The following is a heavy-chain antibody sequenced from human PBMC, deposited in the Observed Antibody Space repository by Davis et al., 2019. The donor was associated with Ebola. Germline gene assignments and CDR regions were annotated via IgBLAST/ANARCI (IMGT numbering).Heavy chain of an antibody. CDR1: GFRFSNYG. D-gene: IGHD3-16*01. CDR2: IWNDGSKT. Sequence: GGSLRLSCAVSGFRFSNYGMHWVRQAPGKGLEWLAVIWNDGSKTYYADSVKGRFTISRDNSKITLYLQMSSLGAEDTAVYHCAGGGGADYYGMDVWGQGTTVTVSS. V-gene: IGHV3-33*01. J-gene: IGHJ6*02. CDR3: AGGGGADYYGMDV.